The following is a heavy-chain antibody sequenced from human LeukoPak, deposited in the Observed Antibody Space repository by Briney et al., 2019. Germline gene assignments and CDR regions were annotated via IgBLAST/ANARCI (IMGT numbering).Heavy chain of an antibody. D-gene: IGHD3-10*01. Sequence: QPGGSLRLSCAASGFTFSSFSMNWVRQAPGKGLEWVSYISSGSSTIYYADSVKGRFTISRDNAKNSLYLQVNSLRDEDTAVHYCARAGGLLWFGEVLESSDAFHIWGQGPMVTVSS. J-gene: IGHJ3*02. CDR3: ARAGGLLWFGEVLESSDAFHI. CDR2: ISSGSSTI. CDR1: GFTFSSFS. V-gene: IGHV3-48*02.